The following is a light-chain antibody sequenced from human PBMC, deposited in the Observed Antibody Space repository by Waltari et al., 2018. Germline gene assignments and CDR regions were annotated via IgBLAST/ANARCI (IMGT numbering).Light chain of an antibody. Sequence: DIVMTQSPDSLAVSLGERATSHAKSNQSLLYKSNQKDYLAWYQKKPGPPPNLLIYWASTRESGVPDRVSGSGSGTDFTLTINNLQPEDVATYYCQQYYSDPFTFGPGTMVDIK. V-gene: IGKV4-1*01. CDR1: QSLLYKSNQKDY. CDR2: WAS. J-gene: IGKJ3*01. CDR3: QQYYSDPFT.